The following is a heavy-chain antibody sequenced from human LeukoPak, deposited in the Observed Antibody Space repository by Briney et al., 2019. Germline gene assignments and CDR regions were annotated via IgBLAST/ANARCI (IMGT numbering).Heavy chain of an antibody. CDR2: INWNGGST. CDR1: GFTFDDYG. J-gene: IGHJ4*02. D-gene: IGHD3-22*01. CDR3: ARGAYYYDSSGYSH. V-gene: IGHV3-20*01. Sequence: GGSLRPSCAASGFTFDDYGMSWVRQAPGKGLEWVSGINWNGGSTGYADSVKGRFTISRDNAKNSLYLQMNSLRAEDTALYHCARGAYYYDSSGYSHWGQGTLVTVSS.